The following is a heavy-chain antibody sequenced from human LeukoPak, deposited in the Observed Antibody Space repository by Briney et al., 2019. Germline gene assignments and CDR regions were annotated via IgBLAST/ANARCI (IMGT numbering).Heavy chain of an antibody. D-gene: IGHD3-10*01. J-gene: IGHJ4*02. CDR1: GGSISSYY. CDR3: ARVGGSGSSHFDY. Sequence: SETLSLTCTVSGGSISSYYWSWIQQPPGKGLEWIGYIYYSGSTNYNPSLKSRVTISVDTSKNQFSLKLSSVTAADTAVYYCARVGGSGSSHFDYWGQGTLVTVSS. V-gene: IGHV4-59*01. CDR2: IYYSGST.